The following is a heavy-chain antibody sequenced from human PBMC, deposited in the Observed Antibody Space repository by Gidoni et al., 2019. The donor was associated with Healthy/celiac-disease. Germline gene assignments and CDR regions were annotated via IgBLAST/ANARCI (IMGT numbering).Heavy chain of an antibody. D-gene: IGHD3-10*01. V-gene: IGHV3-48*03. J-gene: IGHJ6*02. CDR3: AREEGIMVRGVMEGYYGMDV. CDR2: ISSSGSTI. CDR1: GFTFSSYE. Sequence: EVQLVESGGGLVQPGGSLRVSCAASGFTFSSYEMNWVRQAPWKGLEWVSYISSSGSTIYYADSVKGRFTISRDNAKNSLYLQMNSLRAEDTAVYYCAREEGIMVRGVMEGYYGMDVWGQGTTVTVSS.